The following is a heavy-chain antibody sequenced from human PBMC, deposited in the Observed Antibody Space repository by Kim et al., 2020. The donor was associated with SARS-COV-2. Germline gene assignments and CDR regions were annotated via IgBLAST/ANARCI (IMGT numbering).Heavy chain of an antibody. Sequence: NYAQKLQGRVTMTTDTSTSTAYMELRSLRSDDTAVYYCARVPPTIAALDYWGQGTLVTVSS. J-gene: IGHJ4*02. CDR3: ARVPPTIAALDY. D-gene: IGHD6-13*01. V-gene: IGHV1-18*01.